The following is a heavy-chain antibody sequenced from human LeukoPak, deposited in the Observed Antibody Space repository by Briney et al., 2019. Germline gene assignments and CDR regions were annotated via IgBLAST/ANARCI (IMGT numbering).Heavy chain of an antibody. CDR2: IRYDGNNK. J-gene: IGHJ4*02. Sequence: GGSLRLSCAASGFTFSSYGMHWVRQAPGKGLEWVAFIRYDGNNKYYADSVKGRFTISRDNSNSTLYLQMNSLRTKDTAVYYCAKLRFLQQLGSFDYWGQGTLVTVSS. CDR3: AKLRFLQQLGSFDY. D-gene: IGHD6-13*01. V-gene: IGHV3-30*02. CDR1: GFTFSSYG.